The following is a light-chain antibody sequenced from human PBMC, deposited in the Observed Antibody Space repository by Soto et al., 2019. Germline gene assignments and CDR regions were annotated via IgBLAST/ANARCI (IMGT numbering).Light chain of an antibody. J-gene: IGKJ4*01. V-gene: IGKV3-11*01. Sequence: IVLTHSPGTLSLSPVERATLSCSASQSVTSNYLAWYQQKPGQAPRLLIYDASNRATGIPARFSGSGSGTDFTLTISSLQPEDFAVYYCQQRSNWPPTFGGGTKVDIK. CDR3: QQRSNWPPT. CDR1: QSVTSNY. CDR2: DAS.